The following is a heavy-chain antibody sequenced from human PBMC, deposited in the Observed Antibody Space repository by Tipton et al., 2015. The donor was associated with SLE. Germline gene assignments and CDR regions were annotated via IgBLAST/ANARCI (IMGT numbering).Heavy chain of an antibody. V-gene: IGHV1-69*01. Sequence: QLVQSGAEVKKPGSSVKVSCKASGGTFSSYAISWVRQAPGQGLEWMGGIIPIFGTANYAQKFQGRVTITADESTSTAYMELSSLRSEDTAVYYCARDREGNYDSSGYYYYYYMDVWGKGTTVTVSS. CDR2: IIPIFGTA. CDR1: GGTFSSYA. CDR3: ARDREGNYDSSGYYYYYYMDV. D-gene: IGHD3-22*01. J-gene: IGHJ6*03.